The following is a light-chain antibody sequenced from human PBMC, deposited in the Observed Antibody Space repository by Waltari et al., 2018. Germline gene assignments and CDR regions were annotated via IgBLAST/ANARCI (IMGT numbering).Light chain of an antibody. J-gene: IGKJ1*01. CDR2: GAS. CDR1: QSVSRT. V-gene: IGKV3-20*01. CDR3: QHYVRLPAT. Sequence: EIVLTQSPGTLSLSPGERATLSCRTSQSVSRTLAWYQQKPGQAPKLLIYGASLRATGMPDRFTGSGSVTDFSLTISSLEPEDFAVYFCQHYVRLPATFGQGTKVEIK.